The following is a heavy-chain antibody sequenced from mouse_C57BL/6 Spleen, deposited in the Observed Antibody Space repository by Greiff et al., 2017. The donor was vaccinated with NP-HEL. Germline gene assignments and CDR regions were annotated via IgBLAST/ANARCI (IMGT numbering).Heavy chain of an antibody. CDR1: GYAFSSSW. Sequence: VQLQQSGPELVKPGASVKISCKASGYAFSSSWMNWVKQRPGKGLEWIGRIYPGDGDTNYNGKFKGKATLTADKATSTAYMQLSSLTSEDSAVYVCAWTNDGSSYVDYWGQGTTLTVSS. J-gene: IGHJ2*01. V-gene: IGHV1-82*01. D-gene: IGHD1-1*01. CDR2: IYPGDGDT. CDR3: AWTNDGSSYVDY.